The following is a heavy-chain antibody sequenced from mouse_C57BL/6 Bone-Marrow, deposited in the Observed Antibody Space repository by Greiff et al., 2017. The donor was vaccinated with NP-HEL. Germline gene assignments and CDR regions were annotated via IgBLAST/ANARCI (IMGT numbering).Heavy chain of an antibody. D-gene: IGHD1-1*01. CDR1: GFTFSSYG. J-gene: IGHJ4*01. Sequence: EVMLVESGGDLVKPGGSLKLSCAASGFTFSSYGMSWVRQTPDKRLEWVATISSGGSYTYYPDSVKGRFTISRANAKNTLYLQMSSLKSGDTALDYCGRLHYYGSSYDYAMDYWGQGTSVTVSS. CDR3: GRLHYYGSSYDYAMDY. CDR2: ISSGGSYT. V-gene: IGHV5-6*01.